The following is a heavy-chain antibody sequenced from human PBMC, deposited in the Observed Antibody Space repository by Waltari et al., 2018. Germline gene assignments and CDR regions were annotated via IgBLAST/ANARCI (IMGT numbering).Heavy chain of an antibody. J-gene: IGHJ5*02. CDR2: INHSGST. V-gene: IGHV4-34*01. CDR1: GGSFSGYY. Sequence: QVQLQQWGAGLLKPSETLSLTCAVYGGSFSGYYWSWIRQPPGKGLEWIGEINHSGSTNYNPSLKSRVTISVDTSKNQFSLKLSSVTAADTAVYYCARVTAMAGGFDPWGQGTLVTVSS. D-gene: IGHD5-18*01. CDR3: ARVTAMAGGFDP.